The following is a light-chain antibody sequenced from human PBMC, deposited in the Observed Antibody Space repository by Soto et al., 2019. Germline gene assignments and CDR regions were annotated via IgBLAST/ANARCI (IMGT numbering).Light chain of an antibody. CDR2: GAS. CDR3: QQYVGSPQT. Sequence: EIALTQSPGTLSLSPGDRATLPCRASQSVSSGFLAWYQQKPGQAPRLLIYGASSRASGIPDRFSGSGSGTDFTLSISRLEPEDFAVYYCQQYVGSPQTFGQGTKVDIK. CDR1: QSVSSGF. J-gene: IGKJ1*01. V-gene: IGKV3-20*01.